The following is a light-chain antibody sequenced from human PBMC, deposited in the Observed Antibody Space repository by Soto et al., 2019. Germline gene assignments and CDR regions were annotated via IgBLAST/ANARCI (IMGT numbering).Light chain of an antibody. CDR2: GAS. CDR3: QHYVTSLTT. Sequence: IVLTQPPGTLSLPPGQSATILWWGNQSVTSNYLAWYQQKPGQAPRLLIYGASRRATGIPDRFIGSGSGTDFTLTISRLETEDFAVYSCQHYVTSLTTFGKGTKVDIK. J-gene: IGKJ1*01. CDR1: QSVTSNY. V-gene: IGKV3-20*01.